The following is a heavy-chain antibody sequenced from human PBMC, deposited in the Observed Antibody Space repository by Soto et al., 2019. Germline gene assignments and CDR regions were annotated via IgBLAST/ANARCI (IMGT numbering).Heavy chain of an antibody. J-gene: IGHJ4*02. D-gene: IGHD3-16*01. CDR1: GFNFGGYA. CDR2: LSGDGSRA. CDR3: AKRGGYAISFYDS. V-gene: IGHV3-23*01. Sequence: KLLESGGQLIQPGGSLRLSCAGTGFNFGGYAMSWVRQAPGKGLEWVSTLSGDGSRAYYADSMRGRFTVSRDNSKSTLYLRMNSLRADDTAIYYCAKRGGYAISFYDSWGQGTLVTVSS.